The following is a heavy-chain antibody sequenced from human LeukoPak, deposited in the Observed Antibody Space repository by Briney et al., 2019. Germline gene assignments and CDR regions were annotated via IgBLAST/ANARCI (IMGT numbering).Heavy chain of an antibody. Sequence: GRSLRLSCAASGFTFSNYGMHWVRQAPGKGLQWVAVIWYDGSNEHYTGSVKGRFTISRDNAHNTLCLQMNSLRAEDTAVYYCARGSQSTWGFFAYWGQGTRVTVSS. J-gene: IGHJ4*02. V-gene: IGHV3-33*01. D-gene: IGHD1-1*01. CDR3: ARGSQSTWGFFAY. CDR1: GFTFSNYG. CDR2: IWYDGSNE.